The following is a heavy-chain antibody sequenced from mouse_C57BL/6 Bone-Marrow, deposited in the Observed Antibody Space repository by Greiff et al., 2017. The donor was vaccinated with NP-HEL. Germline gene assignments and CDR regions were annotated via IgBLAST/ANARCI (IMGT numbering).Heavy chain of an antibody. Sequence: QVQLKQPGAELVKPGASVKLSCKASGYTFTSYWMHWVKQRPGQGLEWIGMIHPNSGSTNYNEKFKSKATLTVDKSSSTAYMQLSSLTSEDSAVYYCARFSLFYSGRPLGYWGQGTTLTVSS. CDR2: IHPNSGST. D-gene: IGHD1-1*01. CDR1: GYTFTSYW. J-gene: IGHJ2*01. CDR3: ARFSLFYSGRPLGY. V-gene: IGHV1-64*01.